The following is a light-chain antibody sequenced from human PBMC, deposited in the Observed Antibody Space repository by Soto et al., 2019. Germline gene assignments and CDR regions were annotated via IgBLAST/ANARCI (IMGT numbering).Light chain of an antibody. CDR3: QQFGSSPGFT. CDR2: GAS. CDR1: QSINSRY. V-gene: IGKV3-20*01. J-gene: IGKJ3*01. Sequence: EIVLTQSPGTLSLSPGERATLSCRASQSINSRYLAWYQQKPGQAPRLLIYGASSRATCIPDRFSGSGSGTDFTLTISRLEPEDFAGYYCQQFGSSPGFTFGPGTKVDIK.